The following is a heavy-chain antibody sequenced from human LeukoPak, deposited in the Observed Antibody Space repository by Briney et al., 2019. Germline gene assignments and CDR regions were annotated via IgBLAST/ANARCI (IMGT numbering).Heavy chain of an antibody. CDR3: ARNNGMDV. V-gene: IGHV3-23*01. CDR1: GFTFSSYA. Sequence: GGSLRLSCAASGFTFSSYAMSWVRQAPGKGLEWVSGISGSGGSTYYADSVKGRFTISRGSSKNTLYLQMNSLRAEDTALYHCARNNGMDVWGQGTTVIVSS. J-gene: IGHJ6*02. CDR2: ISGSGGST.